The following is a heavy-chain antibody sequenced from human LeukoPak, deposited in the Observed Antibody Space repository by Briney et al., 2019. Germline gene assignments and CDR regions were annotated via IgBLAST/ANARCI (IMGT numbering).Heavy chain of an antibody. V-gene: IGHV4-61*02. D-gene: IGHD5-24*01. CDR1: GGSISSGSYY. J-gene: IGHJ4*02. CDR2: IYTSGST. CDR3: ARGWLQIPSDY. Sequence: SQTLSLTCTVSGGSISSGSYYWSWIRQPAGKGLEWIGRIYTSGSTNYNPSLKSRVTISVDTSKNQFSLKLSSVTAADTAVYYCARGWLQIPSDYWGQGTLVTVSS.